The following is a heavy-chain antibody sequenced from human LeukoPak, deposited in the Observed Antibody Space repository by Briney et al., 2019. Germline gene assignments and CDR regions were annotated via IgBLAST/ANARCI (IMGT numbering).Heavy chain of an antibody. CDR3: ARHYPGGDYFIDY. CDR2: IYPYDSET. Sequence: GASLKISCKGSGYRFTSYWIGGGRQMPGKGLEGVGIIYPYDSETRYSPSFQDQVTISADKSISTAYLQWSSLKASDTAMYYCARHYPGGDYFIDYWGQGTLVTVSS. D-gene: IGHD4-17*01. J-gene: IGHJ4*02. V-gene: IGHV5-51*01. CDR1: GYRFTSYW.